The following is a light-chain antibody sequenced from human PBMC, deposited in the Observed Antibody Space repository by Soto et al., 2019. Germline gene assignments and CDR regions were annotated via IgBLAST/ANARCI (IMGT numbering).Light chain of an antibody. Sequence: EIVLTQSPGTLSLSPGERATVSCRASQSVSSSNLAWYQQKPGQAPRLLIYGASNRASGIPVRVSGGGSGTDFTLTISRLEPEDFALYYCQQYGSSPITFGQGTRLEIK. CDR2: GAS. CDR1: QSVSSSN. J-gene: IGKJ5*01. V-gene: IGKV3-20*01. CDR3: QQYGSSPIT.